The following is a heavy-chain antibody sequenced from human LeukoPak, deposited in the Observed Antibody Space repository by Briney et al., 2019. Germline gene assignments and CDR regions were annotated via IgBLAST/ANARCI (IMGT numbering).Heavy chain of an antibody. V-gene: IGHV1-18*01. CDR2: ISPYNGNT. CDR3: ARDPYPYSGSYWYLDY. J-gene: IGHJ4*02. Sequence: ASVKVSCKASGYTFTTYGISWVRQAPGQGLEWMGWISPYNGNTNYAQKLQGRVTMTTDTSTSTAYMELRSLRSDNTAVYYCARDPYPYSGSYWYLDYWGQGTLVTVSS. CDR1: GYTFTTYG. D-gene: IGHD1-26*01.